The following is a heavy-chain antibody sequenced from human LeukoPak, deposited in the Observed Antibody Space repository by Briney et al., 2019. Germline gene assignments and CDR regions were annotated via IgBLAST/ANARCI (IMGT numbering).Heavy chain of an antibody. CDR1: GGSISSSNYH. CDR2: INYDGVT. J-gene: IGHJ4*02. Sequence: SGTLSLTCTVSGGSISSSNYHWGWIRPPPGKGLGWGGSINYDGVTYPNPSLQSRVTMSVDTPKNLFSLKLNSVAAADTAVYYCARTSGRNWNYDYWGQGTLVTVSS. D-gene: IGHD1-7*01. V-gene: IGHV4-39*02. CDR3: ARTSGRNWNYDY.